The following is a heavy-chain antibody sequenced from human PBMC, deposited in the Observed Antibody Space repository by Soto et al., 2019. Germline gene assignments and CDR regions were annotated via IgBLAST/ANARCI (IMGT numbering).Heavy chain of an antibody. CDR3: AAINWNYARRTYYFYYMDV. D-gene: IGHD1-7*01. V-gene: IGHV4-39*01. J-gene: IGHJ6*03. Sequence: SETLSLTCTVSGGSISSSSYYWGWIRQPPGKGLEWIGSIYYSGNTYYNPSLKSRDTISVDTSKNQFSLKLSSVTAADTAVYYCAAINWNYARRTYYFYYMDVWGKGTTVTVSS. CDR1: GGSISSSSYY. CDR2: IYYSGNT.